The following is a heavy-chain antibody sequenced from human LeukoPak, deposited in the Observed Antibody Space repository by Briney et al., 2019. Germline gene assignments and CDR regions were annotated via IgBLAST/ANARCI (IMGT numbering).Heavy chain of an antibody. CDR2: IYSGGST. Sequence: PGGSLRLSCAASGFTFSSYSMNWVRQAPGKGLEWVSVIYSGGSTYYADSVKGRFTISRHNSKNTLYLQMNSLRAEDTAVYYCARYYYGSGNWFDPWGQGTLVTVSS. CDR1: GFTFSSYS. CDR3: ARYYYGSGNWFDP. V-gene: IGHV3-53*04. D-gene: IGHD3-10*01. J-gene: IGHJ5*02.